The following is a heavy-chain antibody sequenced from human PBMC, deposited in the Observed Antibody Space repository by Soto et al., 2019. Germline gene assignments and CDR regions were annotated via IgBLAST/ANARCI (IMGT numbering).Heavy chain of an antibody. V-gene: IGHV4-4*02. CDR3: ARHDNMTLGTQYLDA. Sequence: SETLSLTCAVSRGSIISSNFWSWVRQSPGRGLEWIGEIYHSGRTNYNPSLKSRVSISVDKSKNQFCLNLTSVTAADTARYFCARHDNMTLGTQYLDAWGPGTLVTVSS. D-gene: IGHD1-7*01. J-gene: IGHJ4*02. CDR2: IYHSGRT. CDR1: RGSIISSNF.